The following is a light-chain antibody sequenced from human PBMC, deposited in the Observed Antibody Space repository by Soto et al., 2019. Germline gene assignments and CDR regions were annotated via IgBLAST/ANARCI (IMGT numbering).Light chain of an antibody. J-gene: IGLJ2*01. Sequence: QSALTQPPSASGSPGQSVTISCTGTSSDVGGYNYVSWYQHHPDKAPKLIIYEVYKRPSGVPDRFSGSKSGNTASLTVSGLQAEDEAEYYCSSYAASDSFVVFGGGTKLTVI. V-gene: IGLV2-8*01. CDR3: SSYAASDSFVV. CDR1: SSDVGGYNY. CDR2: EVY.